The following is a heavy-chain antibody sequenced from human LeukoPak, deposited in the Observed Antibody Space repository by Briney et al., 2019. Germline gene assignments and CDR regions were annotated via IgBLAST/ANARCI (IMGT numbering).Heavy chain of an antibody. CDR3: AQDRGARYPFGMDV. CDR1: GLTFSTYA. V-gene: IGHV3-23*01. D-gene: IGHD2-2*01. Sequence: TGGSLRLSCAASGLTFSTYAMRWIRQAPGKGLEWVSSIGGGGTTSYADSVKGRFTISRDLSKITVYLQMNSLRAEDTAVYYYAQDRGARYPFGMDVWGQGTTVTVSS. J-gene: IGHJ6*02. CDR2: IGGGGTT.